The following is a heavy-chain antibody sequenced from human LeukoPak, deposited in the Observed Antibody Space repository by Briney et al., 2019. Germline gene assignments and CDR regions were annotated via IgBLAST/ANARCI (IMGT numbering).Heavy chain of an antibody. V-gene: IGHV3-21*01. CDR1: GFTFSSYS. J-gene: IGHJ4*02. D-gene: IGHD1-14*01. CDR2: ISSSSSYI. CDR3: AREAAGHNSHFDY. Sequence: GGSLRLSCAASGFTFSSYSVNWVRQAPGKGLEWVSSISSSSSYIYYADSVKGRFTISRDNAKNSLYLQMNSLRAEDTAVYYCAREAAGHNSHFDYWGQGTLVTVSS.